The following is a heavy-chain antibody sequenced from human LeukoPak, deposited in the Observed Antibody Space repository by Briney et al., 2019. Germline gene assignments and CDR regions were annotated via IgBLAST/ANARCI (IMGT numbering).Heavy chain of an antibody. CDR1: GFTFDDYG. CDR3: ARDPSYDYVWGSYRFDY. CDR2: INWNGGST. J-gene: IGHJ4*02. D-gene: IGHD3-16*02. V-gene: IGHV3-20*04. Sequence: AGGSLRLSCAAPGFTFDDYGMSWVRQAPGKGLEWVSGINWNGGSTGYADSVKGRFTISRDNAKNSLYLQINSLRAEDTALYYCARDPSYDYVWGSYRFDYWGQGTLVTVSS.